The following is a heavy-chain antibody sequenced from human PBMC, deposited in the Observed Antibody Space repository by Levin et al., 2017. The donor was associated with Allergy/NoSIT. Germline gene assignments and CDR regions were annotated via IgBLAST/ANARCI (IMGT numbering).Heavy chain of an antibody. CDR3: TRVKGYYDFWSGYFPYWYFDL. CDR2: IRSKAYGGTT. D-gene: IGHD3-3*01. CDR1: GFTFGDYA. V-gene: IGHV3-49*04. Sequence: GGSLRLSCTASGFTFGDYAMSWVRQAPGKGLEWVGFIRSKAYGGTTEYAASVKGRFTISRDDSKSIAYLQMNSLKTEDTAVYYCTRVKGYYDFWSGYFPYWYFDLWGRGTLVTVSS. J-gene: IGHJ2*01.